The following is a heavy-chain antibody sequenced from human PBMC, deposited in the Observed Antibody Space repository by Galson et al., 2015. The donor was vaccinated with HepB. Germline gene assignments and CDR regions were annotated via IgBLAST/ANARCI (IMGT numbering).Heavy chain of an antibody. CDR2: ISYDGSYK. J-gene: IGHJ4*02. CDR1: GFIFSSFG. CDR3: AKDREITMVRGVMMNY. D-gene: IGHD3-10*01. Sequence: LRLSCAASGFIFSSFGMHWVRQAPGKGLEWVAFISYDGSYKNYAGSVKGRFTISRDNSKNTLYLHMNSLRAEDTAVYYCAKDREITMVRGVMMNYWGQGTLVTVSS. V-gene: IGHV3-30*18.